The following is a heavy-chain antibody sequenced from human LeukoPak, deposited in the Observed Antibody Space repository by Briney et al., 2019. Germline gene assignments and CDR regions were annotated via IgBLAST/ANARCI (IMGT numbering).Heavy chain of an antibody. CDR2: ISSNGGST. CDR1: GFTFSSYA. CDR3: ARGRYCSGGSCLLDY. J-gene: IGHJ4*02. D-gene: IGHD2-15*01. V-gene: IGHV3-64*01. Sequence: PGGSLRLSCAASGFTFSSYAMHWVRQAPGKGLEYVSAISSNGGSTYYANSVKGRFTISRDNSKNTLYLQMGSLRAEDMAAYYCARGRYCSGGSCLLDYWGQGTLVTVSS.